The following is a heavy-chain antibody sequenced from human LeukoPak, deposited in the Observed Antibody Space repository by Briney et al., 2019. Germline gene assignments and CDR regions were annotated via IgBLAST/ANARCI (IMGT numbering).Heavy chain of an antibody. CDR2: IDPSDSYT. V-gene: IGHV5-10-1*01. CDR1: GYSFTSYW. D-gene: IGHD5-18*01. Sequence: GESLKISCKGSGYSFTSYWISWVRQMPGKGLEWMGRIDPSDSYTNYSPSFQGHVTISADKSISTAYLQWSSLKASDTAMYYCARAEGDTAMVIDYWGQGTLVTVSS. J-gene: IGHJ4*02. CDR3: ARAEGDTAMVIDY.